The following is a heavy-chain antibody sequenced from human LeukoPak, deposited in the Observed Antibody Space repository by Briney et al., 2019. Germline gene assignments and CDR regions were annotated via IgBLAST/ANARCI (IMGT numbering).Heavy chain of an antibody. V-gene: IGHV4-34*01. D-gene: IGHD3-10*01. Sequence: SETLSLTCTVSGGSISSYYWSWIRQPPGKGLEWIGEINHSGSTNYNPSLKSRVTISVDTSKNQFSLKLSSVTAADTAVYYCARTYYYGSGSYYTFDYWGQGTLVTVSS. CDR3: ARTYYYGSGSYYTFDY. CDR1: GGSISSYY. J-gene: IGHJ4*02. CDR2: INHSGST.